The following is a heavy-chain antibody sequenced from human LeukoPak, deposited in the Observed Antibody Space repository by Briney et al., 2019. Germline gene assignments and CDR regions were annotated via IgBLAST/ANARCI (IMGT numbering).Heavy chain of an antibody. V-gene: IGHV3-72*01. D-gene: IGHD3-22*01. Sequence: GGSLRLSCAISGFTFSDFYMDWVRQAPGKGLEWVGRTTDKATGHITLYAASVRGRFTVSRDGSGNLLYLQMNSLQTDDTAIYYCVRGYNSFDSWGQGTLVTVSS. CDR1: GFTFSDFY. J-gene: IGHJ4*02. CDR3: VRGYNSFDS. CDR2: TTDKATGHIT.